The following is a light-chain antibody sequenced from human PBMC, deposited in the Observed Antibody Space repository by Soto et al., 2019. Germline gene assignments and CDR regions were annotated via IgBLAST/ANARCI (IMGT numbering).Light chain of an antibody. CDR1: QSISDW. J-gene: IGKJ1*01. CDR3: QQYQSYST. CDR2: KAS. Sequence: DIQMTQSPSTLSASVGDRVTITCRASQSISDWLAWYQQKPGKAPKLLIYKASSLKSGVPSRFSGSGSGTEFTLTISSLQHDDFATYYCQQYQSYSTVGLGTKVEIK. V-gene: IGKV1-5*03.